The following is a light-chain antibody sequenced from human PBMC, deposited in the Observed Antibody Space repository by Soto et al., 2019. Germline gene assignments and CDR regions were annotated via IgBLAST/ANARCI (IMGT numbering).Light chain of an antibody. J-gene: IGKJ3*01. CDR1: QSINNRY. CDR2: GAS. Sequence: EIVLTQSPGTLSLSPGERATLSCRASQSINNRYLAWYQQKPGQAPRLLIYGASSRATGIPDRFIGSWSRTDFTLSISRLEPEEFAVYYCQQFGSSPGFTFGPGTKVHIK. V-gene: IGKV3-20*01. CDR3: QQFGSSPGFT.